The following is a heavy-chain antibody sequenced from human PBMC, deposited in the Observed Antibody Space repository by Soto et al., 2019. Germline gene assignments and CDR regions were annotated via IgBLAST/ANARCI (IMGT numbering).Heavy chain of an antibody. V-gene: IGHV1-18*01. CDR2: ISAYNGNT. CDR3: ARDPLGATRVCHWFDP. J-gene: IGHJ5*02. CDR1: GYTFTSYG. Sequence: QVQLVQSGAEVKKPGASVKVSCKASGYTFTSYGISWVRQAPGQGLEWMGWISAYNGNTNYAQKLQGRVTMTTDTSTRTAYMELRSLRSDDTAVYYCARDPLGATRVCHWFDPWGQGTLVTVSS. D-gene: IGHD1-26*01.